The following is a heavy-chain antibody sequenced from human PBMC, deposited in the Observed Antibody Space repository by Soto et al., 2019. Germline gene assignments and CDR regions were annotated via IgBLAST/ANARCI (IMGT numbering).Heavy chain of an antibody. CDR2: INSSSGAT. CDR3: AIIMTHSDSFDI. Sequence: ASVKVSCKASGYSFAGFYIHWMRQAPGQGLEWVGSINSSSGATTYAQKFQDSVAMTRDTSVSTAYMDLNRLTSDDTAIYYCAIIMTHSDSFDIWGQGTMVTV. D-gene: IGHD3-16*01. V-gene: IGHV1-2*04. CDR1: GYSFAGFY. J-gene: IGHJ3*02.